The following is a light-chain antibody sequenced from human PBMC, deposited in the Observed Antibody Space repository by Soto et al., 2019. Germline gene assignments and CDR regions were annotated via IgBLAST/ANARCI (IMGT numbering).Light chain of an antibody. J-gene: IGKJ1*01. CDR3: QQCNNWPQWT. Sequence: IVLTQSPPTMSLSPVERATLSCSASQSVGTFFAWYQQKPGHAPRLLIYDASNRATGIPPRFSGSGSGTDFTLTISSLEPADFAVYYCQQCNNWPQWTFGQGTNVDIK. CDR2: DAS. V-gene: IGKV3-11*01. CDR1: QSVGTF.